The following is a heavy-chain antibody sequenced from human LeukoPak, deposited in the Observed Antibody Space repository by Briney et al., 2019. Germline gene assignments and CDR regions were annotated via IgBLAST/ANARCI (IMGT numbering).Heavy chain of an antibody. D-gene: IGHD2-15*01. CDR2: ISNNGGYT. V-gene: IGHV3-23*01. J-gene: IGHJ4*02. CDR3: AKQLGYCSDGSCYFPY. CDR1: GFTFSSYG. Sequence: GRSLRLSCAASGFTFSSYGMHWVRQAPGKGLEWVSAISNNGGYTYYADSVQGRFTISRDNSKSTLCLQMNSLRAEDTAVYYCAKQLGYCSDGSCYFPYWGQGTLVIVSS.